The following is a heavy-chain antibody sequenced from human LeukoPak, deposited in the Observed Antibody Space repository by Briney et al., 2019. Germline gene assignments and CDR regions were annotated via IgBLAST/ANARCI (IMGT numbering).Heavy chain of an antibody. V-gene: IGHV4-59*01. CDR1: GGSISSYY. CDR3: VSPYFDF. Sequence: SETLSLTCTVSGGSISSYYWSWIRQPPGKGLEWIGYIYYSGSTNYNPSLKSRVTISVDTSKNQFSLKLSSVTAADTAVYYCVSPYFDFWGQGTLVTVSS. CDR2: IYYSGST. J-gene: IGHJ4*02.